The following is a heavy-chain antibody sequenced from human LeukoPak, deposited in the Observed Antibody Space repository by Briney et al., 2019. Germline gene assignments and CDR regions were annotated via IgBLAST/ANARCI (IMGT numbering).Heavy chain of an antibody. J-gene: IGHJ6*03. CDR3: AREVTMAGTFYFYMDV. Sequence: SETLSLTCSVSGGSISSHYWTWVRQPPGQALEFIGYIYYGGRTQYNPSLKSRVTMTMDTSKNQFSLRLNSVSAADTAVYYCAREVTMAGTFYFYMDVWGKGTTVTVSS. CDR2: IYYGGRT. V-gene: IGHV4-59*11. D-gene: IGHD6-19*01. CDR1: GGSISSHY.